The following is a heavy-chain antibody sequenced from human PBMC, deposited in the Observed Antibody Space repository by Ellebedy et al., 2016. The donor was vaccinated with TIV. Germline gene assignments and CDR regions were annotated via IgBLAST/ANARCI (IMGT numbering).Heavy chain of an antibody. CDR3: ARDLYYGIDF. Sequence: DSVKGRFTISRDNAKNTLYLQMNSLRADDTAVYYCARDLYYGIDFWGQGTTVTVSS. V-gene: IGHV3-74*01. D-gene: IGHD2-8*01. J-gene: IGHJ6*02.